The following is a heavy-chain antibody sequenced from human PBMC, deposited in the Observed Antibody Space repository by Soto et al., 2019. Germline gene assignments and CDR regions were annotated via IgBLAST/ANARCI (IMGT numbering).Heavy chain of an antibody. Sequence: EVQLVESGGGLVKPGGSLRLSCAVSGFTFSSYSMNWVRQTPGKGLEWVSFISSSSSYINDADSVKGRFTISRDNAKNSLCLQMNRRSAKAPAVYYCARGYCSSTSCSNYGLDVWGQGTTVTVCS. CDR1: GFTFSSYS. D-gene: IGHD2-2*01. CDR3: ARGYCSSTSCSNYGLDV. J-gene: IGHJ6*02. V-gene: IGHV3-21*01. CDR2: ISSSSSYI.